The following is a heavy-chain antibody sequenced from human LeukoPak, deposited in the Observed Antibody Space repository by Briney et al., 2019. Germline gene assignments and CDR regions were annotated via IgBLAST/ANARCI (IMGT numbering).Heavy chain of an antibody. V-gene: IGHV1-69*05. Sequence: SVKVSCKASGGTFSSYAISWVRQAPGQGLEWMGGIIPIFGTANYAQKFQGRVTITTDESTSTAYMELSSLRSEDTAVYYCARGSLGEARGIVREYYYYYMDVWGKGTTVTVSS. D-gene: IGHD2/OR15-2a*01. CDR2: IIPIFGTA. CDR1: GGTFSSYA. CDR3: ARGSLGEARGIVREYYYYYMDV. J-gene: IGHJ6*03.